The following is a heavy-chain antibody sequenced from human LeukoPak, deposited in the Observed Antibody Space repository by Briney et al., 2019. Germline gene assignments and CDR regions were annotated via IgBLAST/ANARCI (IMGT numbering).Heavy chain of an antibody. D-gene: IGHD3-16*02. Sequence: MAGGSLRLSCAASGFTFSSYSMNWVRQAPGKGLEWVSSISSSSSYIYYADSVKGRFTISRDNAKNSLYLQMNSLRAEDTAVYYCARDNYVWGSYRPVSFDYWGQGTLVTVSS. V-gene: IGHV3-21*01. CDR2: ISSSSSYI. CDR1: GFTFSSYS. CDR3: ARDNYVWGSYRPVSFDY. J-gene: IGHJ4*02.